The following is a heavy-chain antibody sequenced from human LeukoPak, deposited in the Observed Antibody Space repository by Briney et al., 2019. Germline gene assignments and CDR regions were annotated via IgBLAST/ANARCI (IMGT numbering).Heavy chain of an antibody. CDR2: MKSKPEGGTT. Sequence: GGSLRLSCLTSGFTFVNASMSWVRQAPGKGLEWVGLMKSKPEGGTTFYAAPVKDRSSISRDDSRNTLYLQMNSLTIGDTGVYYCTTGNPWGQGTLVTVSS. J-gene: IGHJ5*02. CDR3: TTGNP. CDR1: GFTFVNAS. V-gene: IGHV3-15*01.